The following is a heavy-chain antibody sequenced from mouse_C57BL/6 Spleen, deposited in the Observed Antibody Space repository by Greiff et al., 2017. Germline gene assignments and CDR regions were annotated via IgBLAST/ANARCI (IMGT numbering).Heavy chain of an antibody. D-gene: IGHD2-5*01. Sequence: EVQRVESGPELVKPGASVKIPCKASGYTFTDYNMDWVKQSHGKSLEWIGDINPNNGGTIYNQKFKGKATLTVDKSSSTAYMELRSLTSEDTAVYYCARSWYSNYPGSYYAMDYWGQGTSVTVSS. J-gene: IGHJ4*01. CDR3: ARSWYSNYPGSYYAMDY. CDR2: INPNNGGT. CDR1: GYTFTDYN. V-gene: IGHV1-18*01.